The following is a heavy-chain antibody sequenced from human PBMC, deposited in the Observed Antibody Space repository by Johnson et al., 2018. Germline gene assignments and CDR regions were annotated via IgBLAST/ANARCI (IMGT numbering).Heavy chain of an antibody. V-gene: IGHV3-30*18. CDR1: GFTFSSYG. Sequence: VQLVESGGGVVHPGRSLRLSCAASGFTFSSYGMHWVRQAPGKGLEWAAVISYDGTNKYYEDSVKGRFTISRENSKNTLYLQMNSLRAEDTAVYYCAKERYTSGWHYAFDIWGQGTLVTVSS. J-gene: IGHJ3*02. D-gene: IGHD6-19*01. CDR2: ISYDGTNK. CDR3: AKERYTSGWHYAFDI.